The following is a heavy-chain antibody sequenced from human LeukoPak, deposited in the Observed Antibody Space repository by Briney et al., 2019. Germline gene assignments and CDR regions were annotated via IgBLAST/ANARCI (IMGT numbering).Heavy chain of an antibody. V-gene: IGHV1-18*01. CDR1: GYTFTSCG. Sequence: ASVKVSCKASGYTFTSCGISWVRQAPGQGLEWMGWISAYNGNTNYAQKLQGRVTMTTDTSTSTADMELRSLRSDDTAVYYCARAATEGSSSWSDGLCFGDFWGQGTTVTVSS. J-gene: IGHJ6*02. D-gene: IGHD6-13*01. CDR2: ISAYNGNT. CDR3: ARAATEGSSSWSDGLCFGDF.